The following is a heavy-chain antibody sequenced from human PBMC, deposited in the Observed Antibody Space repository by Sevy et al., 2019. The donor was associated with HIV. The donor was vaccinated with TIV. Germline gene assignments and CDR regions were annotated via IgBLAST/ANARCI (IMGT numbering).Heavy chain of an antibody. V-gene: IGHV1-3*01. CDR3: ARERIAVAGENYFQH. D-gene: IGHD6-19*01. J-gene: IGHJ1*01. CDR2: INAGNGNT. Sequence: ASVNVSCKASGYTFTSYAMHWVRQAPGQRLEWMGWINAGNGNTKYSQKFQGRVTITRDTSASTAYMELSSLRSEDTAVYYCARERIAVAGENYFQHWGQGTLVTVSS. CDR1: GYTFTSYA.